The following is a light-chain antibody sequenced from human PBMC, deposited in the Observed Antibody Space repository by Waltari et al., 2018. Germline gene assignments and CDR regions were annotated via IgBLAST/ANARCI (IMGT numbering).Light chain of an antibody. CDR2: GAS. V-gene: IGKV3-20*01. CDR1: QSVSSIY. Sequence: EIVLTQSPGTLSLSPGERATLSCRASQSVSSIYFAWYQQKPGQTPRLLIYGASSRATGIPDRFSGSGSGTDFTLTISRLEPEDSAVYYCQQYVSSPLTFGGGTKVEIK. J-gene: IGKJ4*01. CDR3: QQYVSSPLT.